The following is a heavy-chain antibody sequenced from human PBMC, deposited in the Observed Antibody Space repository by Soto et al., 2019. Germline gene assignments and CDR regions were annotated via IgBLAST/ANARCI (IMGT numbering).Heavy chain of an antibody. D-gene: IGHD3-10*01. V-gene: IGHV3-49*03. Sequence: GGSLRLSCTASGFTFGDYAMIWFRQAPGKGLEWVGFITNKAYGGTTEYAATVKGRFTISRDDSKSIAYLQMNSLKTDDTAVYYCSRVPPNNRGAPLDYWGQGTLVTVSS. CDR2: ITNKAYGGTT. J-gene: IGHJ4*02. CDR3: SRVPPNNRGAPLDY. CDR1: GFTFGDYA.